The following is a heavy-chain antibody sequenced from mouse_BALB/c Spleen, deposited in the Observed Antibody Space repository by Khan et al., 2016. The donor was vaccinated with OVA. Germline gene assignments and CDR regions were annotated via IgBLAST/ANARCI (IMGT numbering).Heavy chain of an antibody. J-gene: IGHJ2*01. CDR1: GYSITSDYA. Sequence: EVQLQESGPGLVNPSQSLSLTCTVTGYSITSDYAWNWIRQFPGNKLEWMGYISYSGRTSYNPSLKSRISITRDTSKNQVFLQLTSVTTADTATYFCARSVTITTVVATDFDYWGQGTTLTVSS. CDR3: ARSVTITTVVATDFDY. V-gene: IGHV3-2*02. CDR2: ISYSGRT. D-gene: IGHD1-1*01.